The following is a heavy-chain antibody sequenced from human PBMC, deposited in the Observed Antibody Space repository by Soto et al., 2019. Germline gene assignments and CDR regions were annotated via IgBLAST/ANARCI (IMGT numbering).Heavy chain of an antibody. Sequence: QVQLQESGPGLVKPSQTLSLTCTVSGGSISSGGYYWSWIRQHPGKGLEWIGYIYYSGSTYYNPSLTSRVTISVDPSKHQFSLKLSSVPAADTAVYYCARDMNGVLGMGHWGQGTLVTVSS. CDR2: IYYSGST. J-gene: IGHJ4*02. D-gene: IGHD2-8*01. CDR3: ARDMNGVLGMGH. V-gene: IGHV4-31*03. CDR1: GGSISSGGYY.